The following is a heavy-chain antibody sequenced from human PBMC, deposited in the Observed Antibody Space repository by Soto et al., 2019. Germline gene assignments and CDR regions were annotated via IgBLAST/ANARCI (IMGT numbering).Heavy chain of an antibody. CDR1: GGSFSGYY. CDR3: ARGPNPLVVVTAMRPFDY. CDR2: INHSGST. Sequence: AETLSLTCAVYGGSFSGYYWTFIRHPPCKWLEWIVEINHSGSTYYNPSLKSRLTISVDTSKNQFSLKLNSVTAADTAVYYCARGPNPLVVVTAMRPFDYWGQGTLVTVSS. J-gene: IGHJ4*02. V-gene: IGHV4-34*01. D-gene: IGHD2-15*01.